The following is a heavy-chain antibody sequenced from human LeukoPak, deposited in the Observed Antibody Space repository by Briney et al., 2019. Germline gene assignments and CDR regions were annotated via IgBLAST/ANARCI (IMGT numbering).Heavy chain of an antibody. CDR3: TRGYVGIDY. J-gene: IGHJ4*02. Sequence: PGGSLRLSCAASGFTFSAYWMHWVRQVPGKGLVWVSRINTDGSSVIYADSVKGRFTISRDNAKNTLYLQMNSLRAEDTAVYYCTRGYVGIDYWGQGTLVTVSS. D-gene: IGHD5-12*01. CDR2: INTDGSSV. V-gene: IGHV3-74*01. CDR1: GFTFSAYW.